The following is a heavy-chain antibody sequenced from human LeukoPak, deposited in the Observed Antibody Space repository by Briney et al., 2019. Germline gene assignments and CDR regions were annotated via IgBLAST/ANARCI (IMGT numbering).Heavy chain of an antibody. CDR1: GGSFSGYY. J-gene: IGHJ4*02. CDR3: ARDASTIRFDY. D-gene: IGHD5-24*01. V-gene: IGHV4-34*01. Sequence: PSETLSLTCAVYGGSFSGYYWSWIRQPPGKGLEWIGEINHSGSTNYNPSLKSRVTISVDTSKNQFSLKLSSVTAADTAVYYCARDASTIRFDYWGQGTLVTVSS. CDR2: INHSGST.